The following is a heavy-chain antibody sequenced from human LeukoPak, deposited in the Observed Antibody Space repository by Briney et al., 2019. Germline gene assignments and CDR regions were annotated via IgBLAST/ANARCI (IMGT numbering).Heavy chain of an antibody. Sequence: GGSLRLSCAASGFTFSSYGMNWVRQAPGKGLEWVSAISGSGGSTYYADSVKGRFTISRDNSKNTLYLQMNSLRAEDTAVYYCAKDSGYTFDYWGQGTLVTVSS. CDR2: ISGSGGST. V-gene: IGHV3-23*01. J-gene: IGHJ4*02. D-gene: IGHD3-10*01. CDR3: AKDSGYTFDY. CDR1: GFTFSSYG.